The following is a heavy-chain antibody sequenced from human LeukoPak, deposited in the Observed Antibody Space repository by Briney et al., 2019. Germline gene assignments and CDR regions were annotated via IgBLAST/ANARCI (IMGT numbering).Heavy chain of an antibody. CDR2: IYYSGST. CDR3: ARVLCGGDCYSSWFDP. CDR1: GGSISSYY. J-gene: IGHJ5*02. Sequence: KSSETLSLTCTVSGGSISSYYWSWIRQPPGKGLEWIGYIYYSGSTNYNPSLKSRVTISVDRSKNQFSLKLSSVTAADTAVYYCARVLCGGDCYSSWFDPWGQGTLVTVSS. V-gene: IGHV4-59*12. D-gene: IGHD2-21*02.